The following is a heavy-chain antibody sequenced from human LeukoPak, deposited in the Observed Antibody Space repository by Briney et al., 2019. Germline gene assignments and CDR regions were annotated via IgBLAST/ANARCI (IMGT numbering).Heavy chain of an antibody. CDR2: IYYSGST. Sequence: KPSETLSLTCTVSGGSISSYYWSWIRQPPGKGLEWIGYIYYSGSTNYNPSLKSRVTISADTSKNQFSLKLSSVTAADTAVYYCARASSTRPLLMLHDYWGQGTLVTVSS. D-gene: IGHD3-10*01. J-gene: IGHJ4*02. V-gene: IGHV4-59*01. CDR1: GGSISSYY. CDR3: ARASSTRPLLMLHDY.